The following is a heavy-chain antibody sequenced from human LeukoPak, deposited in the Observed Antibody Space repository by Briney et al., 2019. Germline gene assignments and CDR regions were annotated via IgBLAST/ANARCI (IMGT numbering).Heavy chain of an antibody. CDR1: GFTFSSYS. Sequence: PGGSLRLSCAASGFTFSSYSMNWVRQAPGKGLEWVSSISSSSSYIYYADSVKGRFTISRDNAKNSLYLQMNSLRAEDTAVYYCARDCGGDCYSKAFDIWGQGTMVTVSS. V-gene: IGHV3-21*01. J-gene: IGHJ3*02. CDR2: ISSSSSYI. CDR3: ARDCGGDCYSKAFDI. D-gene: IGHD2-21*01.